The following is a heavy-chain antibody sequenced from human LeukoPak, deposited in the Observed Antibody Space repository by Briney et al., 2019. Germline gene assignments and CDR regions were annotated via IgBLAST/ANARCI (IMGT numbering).Heavy chain of an antibody. CDR2: IYYSGST. Sequence: SETLSLTCTVSGGSISSSSYYWGWIRQPPGKGLEWTGSIYYSGSTYYNPSLKSRVTISVDTSKNQFSLKLSSVTAADTAVYYCASLLGRTFDYWGQGTLVTVSS. CDR3: ASLLGRTFDY. J-gene: IGHJ4*02. V-gene: IGHV4-39*01. CDR1: GGSISSSSYY.